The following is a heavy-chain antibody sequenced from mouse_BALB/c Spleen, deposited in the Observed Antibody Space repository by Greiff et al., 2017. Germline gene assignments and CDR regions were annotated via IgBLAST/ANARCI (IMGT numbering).Heavy chain of an antibody. D-gene: IGHD2-4*01. CDR2: ISYDGSN. V-gene: IGHV3-6*02. J-gene: IGHJ2*01. Sequence: EVKLQESGPGLVKPSQSLSLTCSVTGYSITSGYYWNWIRQFPGNKLEWMGYISYDGSNNYNPSLKNRISITRDTSKNQFFLKLNSVTTEDTATYYCARGDYDDGNFDYWGQGTTLTVSS. CDR1: GYSITSGYY. CDR3: ARGDYDDGNFDY.